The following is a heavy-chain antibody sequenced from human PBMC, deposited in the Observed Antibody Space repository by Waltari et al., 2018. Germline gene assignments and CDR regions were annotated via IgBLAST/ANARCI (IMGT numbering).Heavy chain of an antibody. Sequence: QVQLQESGPGLVKPSETLSLTCTVSGGSISSYYWSWIRQPPGKGLEWIGYIYYSGGTNYNPSHNGRVTISVDTSKNQCSLKLSSVTAADTAVYYWAAGSGEWLITEPYYMDVWGKGTTVTVSS. J-gene: IGHJ6*03. CDR2: IYYSGGT. D-gene: IGHD3-22*01. V-gene: IGHV4-59*01. CDR3: AAGSGEWLITEPYYMDV. CDR1: GGSISSYY.